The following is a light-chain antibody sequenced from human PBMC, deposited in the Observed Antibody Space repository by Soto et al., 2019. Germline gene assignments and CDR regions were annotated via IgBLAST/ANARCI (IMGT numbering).Light chain of an antibody. CDR3: QQYDDWPPWT. Sequence: EIVMTQSPATLSVSPGARVTLSCRASESVSSNLAWYQQKPGQAPRLLMYGASTRATGIPARFSGSGSGTEFTLTISSLQSEDFAAYYCQQYDDWPPWTFGQGTKVDIK. V-gene: IGKV3-15*01. J-gene: IGKJ1*01. CDR2: GAS. CDR1: ESVSSN.